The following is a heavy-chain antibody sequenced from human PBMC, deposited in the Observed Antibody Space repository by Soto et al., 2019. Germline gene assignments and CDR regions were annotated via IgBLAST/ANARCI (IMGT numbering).Heavy chain of an antibody. V-gene: IGHV3-11*04. D-gene: IGHD3-10*01. J-gene: IGHJ4*02. Sequence: GSLSLSCAVSGFTLSDFYMRWIRPAPRTGLEWISYVSGSANTIYDRDSVKGRSSISRDNAKSSLCLQRTSLRAEDPAVYYYATGVDYYNSYFDSWGQGTLVTVSS. CDR1: GFTLSDFY. CDR2: VSGSANTI. CDR3: ATGVDYYNSYFDS.